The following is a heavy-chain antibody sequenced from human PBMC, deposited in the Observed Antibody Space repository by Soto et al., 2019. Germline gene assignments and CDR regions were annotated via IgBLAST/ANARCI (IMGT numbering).Heavy chain of an antibody. D-gene: IGHD3-3*01. CDR3: ARSSGGNFGIIIEGSNWFDP. CDR1: GYTFTSYS. V-gene: IGHV1-46*01. J-gene: IGHJ5*02. Sequence: ASVKVSCKASGYTFTSYSMHWVRQAPGQGLEWMGVINPHGGSTKYAQKFQGGITMTRDTSRSTVYMELSSLRSDDTAIYYCARSSGGNFGIIIEGSNWFDPWGQGTLVTVSS. CDR2: INPHGGST.